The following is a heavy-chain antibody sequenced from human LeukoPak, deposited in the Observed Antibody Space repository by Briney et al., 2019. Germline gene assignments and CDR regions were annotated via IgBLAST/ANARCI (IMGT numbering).Heavy chain of an antibody. J-gene: IGHJ4*02. V-gene: IGHV3-30*04. CDR2: ISYDGSNK. CDR3: ARDGSGSYYKDGRFDY. CDR1: GFTFSSYA. Sequence: GGSLRLSCAASGFTFSSYAMHWVRQAPGKGLEWVAVISYDGSNKYYADSVKGRFTISGDNSKNTLYLQMNSLRAEDTAVYYCARDGSGSYYKDGRFDYWGQGTLVTVSS. D-gene: IGHD3-10*01.